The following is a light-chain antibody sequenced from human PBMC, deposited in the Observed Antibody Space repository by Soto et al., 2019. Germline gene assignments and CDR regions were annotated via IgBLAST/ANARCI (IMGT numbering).Light chain of an antibody. J-gene: IGKJ1*01. Sequence: DLQMIQSPSSLSASVGDRVTITCQASQEISNYLNWYQQKPGKAPKLLIYDAYNLERGVQSRFSGRGYGTDFTFTISSLQPEDFATYYCQQYDHLPRTFGRGTKVEIK. CDR3: QQYDHLPRT. CDR2: DAY. V-gene: IGKV1-33*01. CDR1: QEISNY.